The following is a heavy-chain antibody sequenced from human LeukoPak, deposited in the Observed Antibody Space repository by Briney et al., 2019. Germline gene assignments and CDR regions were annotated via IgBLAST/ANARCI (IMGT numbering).Heavy chain of an antibody. Sequence: GGSPRLSCGASGFTFRNYGMHWVRQVPGKGLEWVTFIRYDGSNQYYADSVKGRFTISRDDSKNTLFLQMTSLRTEDTAVYYCARDGNYRVPDGHWGQGTLVTVSS. D-gene: IGHD5-24*01. CDR2: IRYDGSNQ. J-gene: IGHJ4*02. CDR3: ARDGNYRVPDGH. CDR1: GFTFRNYG. V-gene: IGHV3-30*02.